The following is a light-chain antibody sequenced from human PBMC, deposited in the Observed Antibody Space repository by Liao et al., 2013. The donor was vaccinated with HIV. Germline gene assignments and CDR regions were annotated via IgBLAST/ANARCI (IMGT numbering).Light chain of an antibody. CDR3: QVWDSSGDHVV. J-gene: IGLJ2*01. Sequence: SYVLTQPPSVSVAPGKTARITCGGNNIGSKSVHWYQQKPGQAPVLVIYYDSDRPSGIPERFAGSNSGDTATLTISRVEAGDEADYYCQVWDSSGDHVVFGGGTKLTVV. V-gene: IGLV3-21*04. CDR2: YDS. CDR1: NIGSKS.